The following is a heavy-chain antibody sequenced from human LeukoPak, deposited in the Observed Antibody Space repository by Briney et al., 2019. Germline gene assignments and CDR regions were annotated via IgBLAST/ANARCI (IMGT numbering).Heavy chain of an antibody. Sequence: GGSLRLSCAASGFNFHSYSMNWVRQAPGKGLEWVSYISSSGSTIYYADSVKGRFTISRDNAKNSLYLQMNSLRAEDTAVYYCAREGGSGSHYGMDVWGQGTTVTVSS. V-gene: IGHV3-48*04. D-gene: IGHD3-10*01. CDR2: ISSSGSTI. CDR1: GFNFHSYS. J-gene: IGHJ6*02. CDR3: AREGGSGSHYGMDV.